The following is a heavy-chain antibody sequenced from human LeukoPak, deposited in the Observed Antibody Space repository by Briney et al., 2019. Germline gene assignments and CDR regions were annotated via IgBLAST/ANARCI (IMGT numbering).Heavy chain of an antibody. J-gene: IGHJ6*02. CDR2: IWYDGSRK. CDR1: GFIFSSYG. CDR3: ARESSGMDV. V-gene: IGHV3-33*01. Sequence: GGSLRLSCVASGFIFSSYGMHWVRQAPGKGLEWAAIIWYDGSRKYYTDSVKGRFTISRDDSKDTLYLQMNSLRAEDTAVYYCARESSGMDVWGQGTTVTVSS.